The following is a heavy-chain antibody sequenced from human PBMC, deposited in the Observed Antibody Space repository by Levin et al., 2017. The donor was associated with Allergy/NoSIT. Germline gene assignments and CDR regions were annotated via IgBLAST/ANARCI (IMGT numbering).Heavy chain of an antibody. Sequence: SQTLSLPCAVYGGSFSGYYWSWIRQPPGKGLEWIGEINHSGSTNYNPSLKSRVTISVDTSKNQFSLKLSSVTAADTAVYYCARNGYPYYFDYWGQGTLVTVSS. CDR3: ARNGYPYYFDY. J-gene: IGHJ4*02. D-gene: IGHD1-1*01. CDR2: INHSGST. CDR1: GGSFSGYY. V-gene: IGHV4-34*01.